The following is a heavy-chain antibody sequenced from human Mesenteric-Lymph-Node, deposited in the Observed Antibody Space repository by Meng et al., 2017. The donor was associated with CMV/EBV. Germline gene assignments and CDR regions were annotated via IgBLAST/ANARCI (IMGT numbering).Heavy chain of an antibody. V-gene: IGHV3-23*01. CDR1: GFTFSSHA. CDR3: ARGTLAAAYFWGKWGVKDY. Sequence: GGSLRLSCAASGFTFSSHAMSWVRQAPGKGLEWVSIVTNRASYTHYADSVKGRFTISRDNSKNTLYLQMNSLRAEDTAVYYCARGTLAAAYFWGKWGVKDYWGQGTLVTVSS. CDR2: VTNRASYT. D-gene: IGHD6-13*01. J-gene: IGHJ4*02.